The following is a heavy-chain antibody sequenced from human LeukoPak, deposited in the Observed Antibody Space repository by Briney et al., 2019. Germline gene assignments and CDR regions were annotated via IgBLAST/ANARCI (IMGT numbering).Heavy chain of an antibody. V-gene: IGHV3-15*01. CDR2: IKSKTDGGTT. Sequence: GGSLRLSCAASGCTFSDAWMSWVRQAPGKGLEWVGRIKSKTDGGTTHYAARGKGRFTISRDDSKNTLYLQMNSLKTEDTAVYYCTTDLGASLRGYITMVRGVIGYFDYWGQGTLVTVSS. J-gene: IGHJ4*02. CDR3: TTDLGASLRGYITMVRGVIGYFDY. CDR1: GCTFSDAW. D-gene: IGHD3-10*01.